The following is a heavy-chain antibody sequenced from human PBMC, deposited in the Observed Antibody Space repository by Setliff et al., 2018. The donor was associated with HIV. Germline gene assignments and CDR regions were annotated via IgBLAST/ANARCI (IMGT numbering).Heavy chain of an antibody. CDR1: DYSINSDYY. V-gene: IGHV4-38-2*02. J-gene: IGHJ6*03. CDR3: ARVGASGVASSMDYHYYMDV. Sequence: PSETLSLTCTVSDYSINSDYYWGWIRQPPGKGLEWIGSAYHSGITYYNPSLSGRVTISLDPSKNQFSLKMRSVTAADTAVYYCARVGASGVASSMDYHYYMDVWGKGTSVTVSS. D-gene: IGHD2-2*01. CDR2: AYHSGIT.